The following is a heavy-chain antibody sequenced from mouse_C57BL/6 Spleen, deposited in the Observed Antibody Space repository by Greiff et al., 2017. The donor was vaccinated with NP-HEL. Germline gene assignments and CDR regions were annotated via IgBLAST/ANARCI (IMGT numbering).Heavy chain of an antibody. D-gene: IGHD1-1*01. CDR3: ARREDYGPDV. CDR1: GFTFSDYG. V-gene: IGHV5-17*01. CDR2: ISSDSSTI. Sequence: EVQVVEPGGGLVKPGGSLKLSCAASGFTFSDYGMHWVRQAPEKGLEWVAYISSDSSTIYYADTVKGRFTISRDNAKNTLFLQMTSLRSEDTAMYYCARREDYGPDVWGTGTTVTVSS. J-gene: IGHJ1*03.